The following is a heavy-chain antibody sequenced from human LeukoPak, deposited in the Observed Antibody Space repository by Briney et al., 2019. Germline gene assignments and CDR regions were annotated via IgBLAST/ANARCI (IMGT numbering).Heavy chain of an antibody. Sequence: ASVKVSCKASGYTFTSYGISWVRQAPGQGLEWMGWISAYNGNTNYAQKLQGRVTMTTDTSTSTAYMELRSLRSDDTAVYYCARVFSPYYHDSSGYYRYYFDYWGQGTVVTVSS. D-gene: IGHD3-22*01. J-gene: IGHJ4*02. CDR3: ARVFSPYYHDSSGYYRYYFDY. CDR2: ISAYNGNT. CDR1: GYTFTSYG. V-gene: IGHV1-18*01.